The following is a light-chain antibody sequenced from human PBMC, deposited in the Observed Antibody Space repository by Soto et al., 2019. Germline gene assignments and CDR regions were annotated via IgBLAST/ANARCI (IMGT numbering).Light chain of an antibody. J-gene: IGLJ3*02. Sequence: QSVLTQTPSASGSPGQSVTISCTGTSSDVGGYNYVSWYQQYPGRAPKLMIYEVTKRPSGVPDRFSGSKSGNTAPLTVSGLQAEDEADYYCSSYAASNNFYFVFGGGTKLTVL. CDR1: SSDVGGYNY. CDR2: EVT. CDR3: SSYAASNNFYFV. V-gene: IGLV2-8*01.